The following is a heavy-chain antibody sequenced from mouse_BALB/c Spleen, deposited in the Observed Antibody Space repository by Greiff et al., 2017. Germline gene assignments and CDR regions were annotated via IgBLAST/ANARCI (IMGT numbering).Heavy chain of an antibody. Sequence: EVKLVESGGGLVKPGGSLKLSCAASGFAFSSYDMSWVRQTPEKRLEWVAYISSGGGSTYYPDTVKGRFTISRDNAKNTLYLQMSSLKSEDTAMYYCASSGNYYAMDYWGQGTSVTVSS. CDR2: ISSGGGST. V-gene: IGHV5-12-1*01. CDR1: GFAFSSYD. J-gene: IGHJ4*01. CDR3: ASSGNYYAMDY.